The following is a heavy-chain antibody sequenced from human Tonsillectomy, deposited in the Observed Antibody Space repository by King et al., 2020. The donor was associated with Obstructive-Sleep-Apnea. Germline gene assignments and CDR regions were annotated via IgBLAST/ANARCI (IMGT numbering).Heavy chain of an antibody. CDR2: ISGSGGST. CDR3: AKDIIVVRGGGGPYWYFDL. V-gene: IGHV3-23*04. D-gene: IGHD3-10*01. CDR1: GFTFSSYA. J-gene: IGHJ2*01. Sequence: DVQLVQSGGGLVQPGGSLRLSCAASGFTFSSYAMSWVRQAPGKGLEWVSAISGSGGSTYYADSVKGRFTISRDNSKNTLYLQMNSLRAEDTAVYYCAKDIIVVRGGGGPYWYFDLWGRGTLVTVSS.